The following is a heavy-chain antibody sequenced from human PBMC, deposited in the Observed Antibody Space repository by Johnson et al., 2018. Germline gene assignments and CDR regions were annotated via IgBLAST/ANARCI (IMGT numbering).Heavy chain of an antibody. CDR2: INNDETLT. CDR1: GFPFSSYW. Sequence: EVQLVESGGGLGQPGGSLTLSCAASGFPFSSYWLHWVRQVPGKGLVWVARINNDETLTNYADSVKGRFTLSRDNAKNTLSLQMNSLSAEETAVYYCVRSVGGYPDYWGQGTQVTVSS. D-gene: IGHD6-19*01. CDR3: VRSVGGYPDY. V-gene: IGHV3-74*01. J-gene: IGHJ4*02.